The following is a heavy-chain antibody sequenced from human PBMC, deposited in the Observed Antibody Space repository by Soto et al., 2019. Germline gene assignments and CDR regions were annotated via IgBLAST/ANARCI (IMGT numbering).Heavy chain of an antibody. D-gene: IGHD3-10*01. CDR2: IWYDGSNK. J-gene: IGHJ4*02. CDR1: GFTFSSYG. Sequence: QVQLVESGGSVDQPGRSLRLSCAASGFTFSSYGMHWVRQAPGKGLEWVAVIWYDGSNKYYADSVKGRFTISRDNSKNTLYLQMNSLRAEDTAVYYCARAHMVRGVIIDYWGQGTLVTVSS. V-gene: IGHV3-33*01. CDR3: ARAHMVRGVIIDY.